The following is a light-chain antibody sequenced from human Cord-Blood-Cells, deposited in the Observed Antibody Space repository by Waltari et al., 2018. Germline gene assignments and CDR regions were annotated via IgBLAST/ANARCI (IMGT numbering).Light chain of an antibody. V-gene: IGLV2-8*01. Sequence: QSALTQPPSASGSPGQAATISSTGPSSDGGGYTYDPWYQQHPGKAPKLMIYEASKRPSGVPDRFSGSKSGNTASLAVSGLQAEDEADYYCSSYAGSNNYVVGTGTKVTVL. CDR2: EAS. J-gene: IGLJ1*01. CDR1: SSDGGGYTY. CDR3: SSYAGSNNYV.